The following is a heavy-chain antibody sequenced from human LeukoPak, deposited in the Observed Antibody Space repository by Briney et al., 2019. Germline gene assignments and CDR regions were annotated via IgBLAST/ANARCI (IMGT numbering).Heavy chain of an antibody. CDR3: ARGLQTVAWVYYGLDV. D-gene: IGHD6-19*01. CDR1: GGSIGGYC. Sequence: SETLSLTCTVSGGSIGGYCWSWFRQPPGKELEWIGYIYYSGNTNYNPTLKSRVTISVDTSKNQISLKLPSVTAADTAVYYCARGLQTVAWVYYGLDVWGQGTTVTVSS. V-gene: IGHV4-59*08. J-gene: IGHJ6*02. CDR2: IYYSGNT.